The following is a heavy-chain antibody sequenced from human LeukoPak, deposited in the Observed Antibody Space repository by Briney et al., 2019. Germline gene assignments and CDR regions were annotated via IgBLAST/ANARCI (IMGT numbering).Heavy chain of an antibody. V-gene: IGHV1-69*05. CDR2: IIPIFGTA. Sequence: SVKVSCKASGGTFSSYAINWARQAPGQGLEWMGGIIPIFGTANYAQKFQGRVTITTDESTSTAYMELSSLRSEDTAVYYCARFRYSGYDYDYMDVWGKGTTVNVSS. CDR1: GGTFSSYA. CDR3: ARFRYSGYDYDYMDV. J-gene: IGHJ6*03. D-gene: IGHD5-12*01.